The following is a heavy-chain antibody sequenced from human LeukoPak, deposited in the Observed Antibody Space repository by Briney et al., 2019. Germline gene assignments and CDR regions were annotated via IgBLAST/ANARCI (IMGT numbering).Heavy chain of an antibody. D-gene: IGHD3-10*01. CDR3: ARGGRGTMVRGVIALSESMDV. CDR2: INPSGGST. V-gene: IGHV1-46*01. CDR1: GYTFTSYY. J-gene: IGHJ6*03. Sequence: ASVKVSCKASGYTFTSYYMHWVRQAPGQGLEWMGIINPSGGSTSYAQKFQGRVTMTRDMSTSTVYMELSSLRSEDTAVYYCARGGRGTMVRGVIALSESMDVWGKGTTATVSS.